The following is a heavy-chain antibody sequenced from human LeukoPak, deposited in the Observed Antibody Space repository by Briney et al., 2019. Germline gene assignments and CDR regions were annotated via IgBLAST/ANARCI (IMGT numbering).Heavy chain of an antibody. Sequence: SQTLSLTCTVSGYSISSGYYWGWIRQAPGKGLECIGSIFHSGSTYYSPSFKSRVSISVDTSKNQFSLKLTSVTAADTAVYYCARDPGSGAAAGLNWFDPWGQGTLVTVSS. D-gene: IGHD6-13*01. CDR2: IFHSGST. CDR3: ARDPGSGAAAGLNWFDP. J-gene: IGHJ5*02. V-gene: IGHV4-38-2*02. CDR1: GYSISSGYY.